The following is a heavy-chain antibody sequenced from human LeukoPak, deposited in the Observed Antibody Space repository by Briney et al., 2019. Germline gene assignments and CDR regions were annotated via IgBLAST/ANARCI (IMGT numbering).Heavy chain of an antibody. CDR1: GYSFSTYW. J-gene: IGHJ4*02. D-gene: IGHD4-23*01. CDR3: ARQDGGLDY. Sequence: GESLKISCKGSGYSFSTYWIGWVRQMPGKGLEWMGIIYPGDSDTRYSPSFQGHVTISADKFVSTAFLQWDSLKASDTATYYCARQDGGLDYWGQGTLVTFSS. CDR2: IYPGDSDT. V-gene: IGHV5-51*01.